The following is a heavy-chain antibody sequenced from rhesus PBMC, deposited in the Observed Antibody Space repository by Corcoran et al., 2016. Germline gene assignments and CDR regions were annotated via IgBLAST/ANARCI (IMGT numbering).Heavy chain of an antibody. CDR1: GGSTRSNY. Sequence: QVQLQESGPGLLKPLETLSLPCAVSGGSTRSNYWSWIRQPPGKGLGWIGYIYGSGSSTNYNPALKSRVTLSVDTAKNQFSLKLSSVTAADTAVYYCARGGGVDVWGRGVLVTVSS. CDR3: ARGGGVDV. CDR2: IYGSGSST. D-gene: IGHD2-39*02. V-gene: IGHV4S11*01. J-gene: IGHJ5-2*02.